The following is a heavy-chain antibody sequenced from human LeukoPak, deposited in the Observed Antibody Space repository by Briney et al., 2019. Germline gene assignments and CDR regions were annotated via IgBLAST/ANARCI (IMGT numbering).Heavy chain of an antibody. CDR1: GFTFSSYA. V-gene: IGHV3-30-3*01. CDR2: ISCDGSNK. D-gene: IGHD6-13*01. J-gene: IGHJ4*02. Sequence: PGRSLRLSCAASGFTFSSYAMHWVRQAPGKGLEWVAVISCDGSNKYYADSVKGRFTISRDNSKNTLYLQMNSLRAEDTAVYYCARGGIQGDYWGQGTLVTVSS. CDR3: ARGGIQGDY.